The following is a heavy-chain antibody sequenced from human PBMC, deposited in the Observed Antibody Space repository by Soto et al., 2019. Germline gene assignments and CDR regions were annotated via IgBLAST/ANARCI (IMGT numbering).Heavy chain of an antibody. V-gene: IGHV5-51*01. Sequence: GXSLKICCKCSGYSFPSYWNGWVRQMPGQRLDWMGIIYPGDSDTRYSPSFQGQVTISADKSISTAYLQWSSLKASDTAMYYCARPSVCSGGSCYSIGFDPWGQGTLVTVSS. CDR2: IYPGDSDT. CDR3: ARPSVCSGGSCYSIGFDP. J-gene: IGHJ5*02. D-gene: IGHD2-15*01. CDR1: GYSFPSYW.